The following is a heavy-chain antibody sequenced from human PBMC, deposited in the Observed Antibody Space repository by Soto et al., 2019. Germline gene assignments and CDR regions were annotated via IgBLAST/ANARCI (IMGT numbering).Heavy chain of an antibody. D-gene: IGHD1-7*01. CDR2: VSPSGHT. CDR3: ARESGENWSYEAY. Sequence: SETLSLTCAVSGDSISSYSWNWIRQTAGRGLEWIGRVSPSGHTQYRSSFETRVTISVDMSTNQFFLEPRYVTAADTAVYYCARESGENWSYEAYWGQGTQVTVSS. V-gene: IGHV4-4*07. CDR1: GDSISSYS. J-gene: IGHJ4*02.